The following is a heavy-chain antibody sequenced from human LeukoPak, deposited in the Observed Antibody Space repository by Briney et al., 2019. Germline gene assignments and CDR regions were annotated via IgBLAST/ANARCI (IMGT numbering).Heavy chain of an antibody. CDR1: GFTFSRHG. D-gene: IGHD1-20*01. J-gene: IGHJ4*02. Sequence: GGSLRLSCVASGFTFSRHGMNWVRQPPGKGLVWVSRINSDGRDRGYVDSVKGRFTISRDNAKNTVYLQMNSLRAEDTAVYYCATFGFNWNLGYWGQGTLVTVSS. V-gene: IGHV3-74*01. CDR3: ATFGFNWNLGY. CDR2: INSDGRDR.